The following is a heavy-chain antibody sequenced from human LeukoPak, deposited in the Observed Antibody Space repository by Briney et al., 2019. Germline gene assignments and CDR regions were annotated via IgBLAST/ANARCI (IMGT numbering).Heavy chain of an antibody. V-gene: IGHV3-7*05. Sequence: PRGSLRLSCAASGFTFSGYWMTWVRQAPGKGLEWVAKIKQDGSEKYYVDSVKGRFTISRDNAENSLYLQMNSLRTEDTAVYYCAKAEGYDILTGLDYWGQGTLFTVSS. CDR1: GFTFSGYW. J-gene: IGHJ4*02. CDR3: AKAEGYDILTGLDY. D-gene: IGHD3-9*01. CDR2: IKQDGSEK.